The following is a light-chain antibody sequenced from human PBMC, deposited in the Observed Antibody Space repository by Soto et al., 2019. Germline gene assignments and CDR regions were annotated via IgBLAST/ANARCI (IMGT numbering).Light chain of an antibody. CDR2: GAS. CDR1: QSVSSN. CDR3: QQYNNWPWT. J-gene: IGKJ1*01. V-gene: IGKV3-15*01. Sequence: EILMTQSPATLSVSPGERATLSCRASQSVSSNLAWYQQKPGQPPRILIYGASTRATGIPARFSGSGSGTEFTLTISSLQSEDFAVYYCQQYNNWPWTFGQGTKVDIK.